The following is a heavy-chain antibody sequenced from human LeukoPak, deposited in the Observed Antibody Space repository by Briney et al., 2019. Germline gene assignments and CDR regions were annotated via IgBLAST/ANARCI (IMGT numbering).Heavy chain of an antibody. J-gene: IGHJ4*02. Sequence: GASVKVSCKASGYTFTSYGISWVRQASGQGLEWMGWVSAYNGNTNYAQKLQGRVTMTTDTSTSTAYMELRSLRSDDTAVYYCARVGFWSGSHYFDYWGQGTLVTVSS. CDR2: VSAYNGNT. CDR3: ARVGFWSGSHYFDY. CDR1: GYTFTSYG. D-gene: IGHD3-3*01. V-gene: IGHV1-18*01.